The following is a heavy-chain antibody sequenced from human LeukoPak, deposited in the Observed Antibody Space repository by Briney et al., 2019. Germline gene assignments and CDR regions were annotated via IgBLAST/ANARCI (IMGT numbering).Heavy chain of an antibody. J-gene: IGHJ4*02. CDR2: ISYDGSNK. D-gene: IGHD1/OR15-1a*01. CDR1: GFTFSSYA. V-gene: IGHV3-30*14. Sequence: GGSLRLSCAASGFTFSSYAMHWVRQAPGKGLEWVAVISYDGSNKYYADSVKGRFTISRDNSKNTLYLQMNSLRAEDSAVYYCARSYGTGATRGYLDSWGQGTLVIVSS. CDR3: ARSYGTGATRGYLDS.